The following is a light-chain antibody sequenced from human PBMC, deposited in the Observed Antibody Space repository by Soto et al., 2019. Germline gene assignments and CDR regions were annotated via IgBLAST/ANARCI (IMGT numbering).Light chain of an antibody. V-gene: IGKV3-15*01. CDR2: GAS. Sequence: EIVMTQSPATLSVSPGERATLSCRASQSVSSNLAWYQQKPGQAPRLLIYGASTRATGIPARFSGSGSGTEFTLTISSLQSEDFAVYYCQQYNSWPPITFCQGTRLEIK. CDR3: QQYNSWPPIT. J-gene: IGKJ5*01. CDR1: QSVSSN.